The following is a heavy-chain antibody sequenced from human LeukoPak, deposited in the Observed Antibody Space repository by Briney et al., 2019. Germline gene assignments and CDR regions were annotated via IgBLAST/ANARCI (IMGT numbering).Heavy chain of an antibody. J-gene: IGHJ6*03. D-gene: IGHD3-3*01. CDR1: GGSISSYY. CDR2: IYYSGST. CDR3: ARVLPNLEWLPHYYMDV. V-gene: IGHV4-59*01. Sequence: PSETLSLTCTASGGSISSYYWSWIRQPPGKGLEWIGYIYYSGSTNYNPSLKSRVTISVDTSKNQFSLKLSSVTAADTAVYYCARVLPNLEWLPHYYMDVWGKGTAVTVSS.